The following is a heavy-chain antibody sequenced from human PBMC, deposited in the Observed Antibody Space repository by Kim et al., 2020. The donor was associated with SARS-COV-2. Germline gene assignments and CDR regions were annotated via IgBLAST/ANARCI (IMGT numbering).Heavy chain of an antibody. CDR1: GGSISSSSYY. J-gene: IGHJ6*02. Sequence: SETLSLTCTVSGGSISSSSYYWGWIRQPPGKGLEWIESIYYSGSTYYNPSLKSRVTISVDTSKNQFSLKLSSVTAADTAVYYCAILWFGEGIYYYYDMDVWGQGTTVTVSS. D-gene: IGHD3-10*01. CDR2: IYYSGST. V-gene: IGHV4-39*01. CDR3: AILWFGEGIYYYYDMDV.